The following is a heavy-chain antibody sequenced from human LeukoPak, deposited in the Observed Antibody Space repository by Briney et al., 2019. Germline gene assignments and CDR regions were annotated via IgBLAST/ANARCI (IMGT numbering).Heavy chain of an antibody. V-gene: IGHV3-30*18. CDR1: GFTFSTYA. D-gene: IGHD6-13*01. J-gene: IGHJ4*02. Sequence: GGSLRLSCAVSGFTFSTYAMHWVRQAPGKGLEWVADIAYDGTNEYDADSLKGRFTNSRDNSRNTLYLQMNSLRTEDTAVYYCAKHDEDWQQLGYFEYWGEGKLGTVSS. CDR2: IAYDGTNE. CDR3: AKHDEDWQQLGYFEY.